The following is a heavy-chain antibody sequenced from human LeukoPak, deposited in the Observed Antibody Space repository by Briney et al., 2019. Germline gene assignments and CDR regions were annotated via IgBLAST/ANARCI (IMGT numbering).Heavy chain of an antibody. CDR2: MSTSGNS. Sequence: PSETLSLTCTVSGGPISGYYWSWIRQPAGKGLEWIGQMSTSGNSNYIPSLVSRVTMSVDTSKNQFSLNLSSVTAADTAVYYCARESGSMRWFDPWGQGTLVTVSS. V-gene: IGHV4-4*07. J-gene: IGHJ5*02. D-gene: IGHD6-25*01. CDR3: ARESGSMRWFDP. CDR1: GGPISGYY.